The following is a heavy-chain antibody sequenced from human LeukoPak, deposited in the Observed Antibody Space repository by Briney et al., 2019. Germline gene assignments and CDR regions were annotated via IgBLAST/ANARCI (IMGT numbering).Heavy chain of an antibody. CDR1: GFTFSSYW. D-gene: IGHD3-22*01. CDR2: IKQDGSEK. V-gene: IGHV3-7*01. J-gene: IGHJ6*03. CDR3: ARVNYYDSSGYYYSSYYYYYYMDV. Sequence: GGSLRLSCAASGFTFSSYWMSWVRQAPGKGLEWVANIKQDGSEKYYVDSVKGRFTISRDNAKNLLYLQMNSLRAEDTAVYYCARVNYYDSSGYYYSSYYYYYYMDVWGKGTTVTVSS.